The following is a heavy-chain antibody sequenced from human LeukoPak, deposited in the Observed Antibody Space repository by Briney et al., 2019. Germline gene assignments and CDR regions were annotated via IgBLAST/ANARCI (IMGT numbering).Heavy chain of an antibody. CDR3: ARGFSKQQLAHFDY. Sequence: GRSLRLSCAASGFTFSSYAMHWVRQAPGKGLEWVAVISYDGSNKYYADSVKGRFTISRDNSKNTLYLQMNSLRAEDTAVYYCARGFSKQQLAHFDYWGQGTLVTVSS. CDR2: ISYDGSNK. D-gene: IGHD6-13*01. CDR1: GFTFSSYA. J-gene: IGHJ4*02. V-gene: IGHV3-30-3*01.